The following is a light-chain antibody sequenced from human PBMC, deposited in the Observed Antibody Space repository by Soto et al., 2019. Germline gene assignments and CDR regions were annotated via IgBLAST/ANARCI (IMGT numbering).Light chain of an antibody. Sequence: EIVLTQSPGTLSLSPGERATLSCRASQSVSSSYLAWYQQKPGQAPRLLIYGASSRATGIPDRFSGSGSGTNFTLTISRLEPEEFAVYYCQQYGRSPSFTFGPGTKVDI. CDR1: QSVSSSY. CDR2: GAS. J-gene: IGKJ3*01. V-gene: IGKV3-20*01. CDR3: QQYGRSPSFT.